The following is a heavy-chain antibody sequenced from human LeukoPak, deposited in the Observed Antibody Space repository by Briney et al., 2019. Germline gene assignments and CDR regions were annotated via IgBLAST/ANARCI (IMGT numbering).Heavy chain of an antibody. CDR1: GFTLSSYS. Sequence: PGGSLSLSCAASGFTLSSYSMHWVRQAPGKGLEWVSSISSSSSYIYYADSVKGRVTISRDNAKKSLYLQMNSLRAEDTAVYYCARGSTNYGNWFDPWGQGTLVTVSS. J-gene: IGHJ5*02. CDR3: ARGSTNYGNWFDP. D-gene: IGHD1-1*01. CDR2: ISSSSSYI. V-gene: IGHV3-21*01.